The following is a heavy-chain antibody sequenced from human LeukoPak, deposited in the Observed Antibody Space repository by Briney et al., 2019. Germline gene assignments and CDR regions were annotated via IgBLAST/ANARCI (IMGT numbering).Heavy chain of an antibody. CDR1: GGSTCSGSYS. CDR3: ARNRDSDSGPSYWFFAL. CDR2: VFISGST. V-gene: IGHV4-61*02. J-gene: IGHJ2*01. Sequence: TLSLTCTVSGGSTCSGSYSWSWIRQPAGKGLEWIGRVFISGSTNYNPSLRSRASISIAKSKNQFSLKLNSVTAAATAVYYCARNRDSDSGPSYWFFALWSRGTLITVSS. D-gene: IGHD4-11*01.